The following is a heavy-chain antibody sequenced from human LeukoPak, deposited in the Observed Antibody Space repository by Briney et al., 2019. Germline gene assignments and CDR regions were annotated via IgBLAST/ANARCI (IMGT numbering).Heavy chain of an antibody. V-gene: IGHV4-39*07. Sequence: PGGSLRLSCAASGSTFSSYWMHWVRQAPGKGLEWIGSIYYSGSTYYNPSLKSRVTISVDTSKNQFSLKLSSVTAADTAVYYCARASHDYGDYSHFDYWGQGTLVTVSS. CDR3: ARASHDYGDYSHFDY. CDR2: IYYSGST. CDR1: GSTFSSYW. J-gene: IGHJ4*02. D-gene: IGHD4-17*01.